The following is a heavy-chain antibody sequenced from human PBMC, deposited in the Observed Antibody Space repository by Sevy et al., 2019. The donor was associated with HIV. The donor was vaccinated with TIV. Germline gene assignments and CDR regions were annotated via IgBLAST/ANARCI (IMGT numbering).Heavy chain of an antibody. CDR2: ITSSSDYI. J-gene: IGHJ4*02. V-gene: IGHV3-21*01. CDR3: ARDRRTLNYYASSGYNYYFDY. CDR1: GFTFSNYN. Sequence: GGSLRLSCAASGFTFSNYNMNWVRQAPGKGLEWVSSITSSSDYIYDADSAKGRFTISRDNAKNSLYLQMNSLRAEDTAVYYCARDRRTLNYYASSGYNYYFDYWGQGTLVTVSS. D-gene: IGHD3-22*01.